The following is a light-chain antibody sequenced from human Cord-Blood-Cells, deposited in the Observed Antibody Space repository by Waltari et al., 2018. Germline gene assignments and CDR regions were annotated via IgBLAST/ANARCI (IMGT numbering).Light chain of an antibody. CDR1: QSISSY. V-gene: IGKV1-39*01. CDR2: AAS. J-gene: IGKJ2*01. Sequence: DIQMTQSPSSLSASVGDRVPITCRASQSISSYLNWYQQKPGKAPKLLIYAASSLQSGVPSRFSGSGSGTDFTLTISSLQPEDFATYYCQQSYSTTQTFGQGTKLEIK. CDR3: QQSYSTTQT.